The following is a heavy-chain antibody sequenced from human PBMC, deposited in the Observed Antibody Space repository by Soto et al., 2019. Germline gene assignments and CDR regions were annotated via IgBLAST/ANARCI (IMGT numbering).Heavy chain of an antibody. D-gene: IGHD5-18*01. Sequence: PSETLSLTCSVSGGAITRGDHFWSWVRQSPGKGLERLGYIYFSGSTYYNPALKGRVMMTIDTSNHQFSLNLSSVTAADTAVFYCGRGQTAIDVWGQGTTVTVSS. CDR1: GGAITRGDHF. CDR2: IYFSGST. J-gene: IGHJ6*02. V-gene: IGHV4-30-4*01. CDR3: GRGQTAIDV.